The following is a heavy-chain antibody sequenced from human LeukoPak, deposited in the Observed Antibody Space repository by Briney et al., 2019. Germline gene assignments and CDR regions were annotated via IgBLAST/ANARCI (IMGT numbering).Heavy chain of an antibody. V-gene: IGHV3-30*02. Sequence: PGGSLRLSCAASEFTFSAYAMHWIRQAPGRGLEWVAFVRYGGNIKYYADSVKGRFTISRDNSKNTLYLEMNSLRPEDTAVYYCTRDLGTEYNIFDYWGRGTLVTVSS. D-gene: IGHD3-9*01. J-gene: IGHJ4*02. CDR2: VRYGGNIK. CDR3: TRDLGTEYNIFDY. CDR1: EFTFSAYA.